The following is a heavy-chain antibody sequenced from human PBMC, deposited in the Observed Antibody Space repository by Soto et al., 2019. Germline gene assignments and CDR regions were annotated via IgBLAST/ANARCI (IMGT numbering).Heavy chain of an antibody. V-gene: IGHV1-69*01. CDR1: GGTFRSYA. CDR3: ARSMETNYFYCMDV. J-gene: IGHJ6*02. D-gene: IGHD2-8*01. Sequence: QVQLVQSGAEVREPGSSVKVSCEASGGTFRSYAINWVRQAPGQGLEWMGEIIPMFGKPNYAEKFLGRVTISADESTRTAYMEVTRLKSEDTAVYYCARSMETNYFYCMDVWGLGTTVTVSS. CDR2: IIPMFGKP.